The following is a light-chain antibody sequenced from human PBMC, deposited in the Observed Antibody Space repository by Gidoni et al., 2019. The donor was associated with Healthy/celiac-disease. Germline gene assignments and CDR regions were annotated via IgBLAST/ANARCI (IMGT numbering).Light chain of an antibody. CDR1: QSVLYSSNNKNY. CDR3: QQYYSTPLS. J-gene: IGKJ4*01. Sequence: IVMTQSPDSLAVSLGERATINCKSRQSVLYSSNNKNYLAWYQQKPGQPPKLLIYWASTRESGVPDRFSGSGSGTDFTLTISSLQAEDVAVYYCQQYYSTPLSFXGXTKVEIK. CDR2: WAS. V-gene: IGKV4-1*01.